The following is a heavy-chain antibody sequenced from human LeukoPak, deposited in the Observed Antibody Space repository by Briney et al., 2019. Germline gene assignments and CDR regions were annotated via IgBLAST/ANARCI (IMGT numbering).Heavy chain of an antibody. Sequence: GGSLRLSCAASGFTFSSYEMNWVRQAPGKGLGWVSYISSSGSTIYYADSVKGRFTISRDNAKNSLYLQMNSLRAEDTAVYYCARCHVTKYYYGMDVWGQGTTVTVSS. CDR2: ISSSGSTI. CDR3: ARCHVTKYYYGMDV. J-gene: IGHJ6*02. D-gene: IGHD3-3*01. CDR1: GFTFSSYE. V-gene: IGHV3-48*03.